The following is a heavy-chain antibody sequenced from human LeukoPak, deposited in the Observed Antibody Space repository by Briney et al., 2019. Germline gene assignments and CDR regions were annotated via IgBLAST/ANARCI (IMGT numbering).Heavy chain of an antibody. D-gene: IGHD3-10*02. CDR2: IYQSGTP. Sequence: SETLSLTCSVSGYSISSGYHWGWIRQAPEKGLEWIASIYQSGTPYANPSLKNRVTLSADTSKNQVSLKLSSVTAADTALYFCARAEINDYFRYWGQGVLVIVSS. J-gene: IGHJ4*02. CDR1: GYSISSGYH. CDR3: ARAEINDYFRY. V-gene: IGHV4-38-2*02.